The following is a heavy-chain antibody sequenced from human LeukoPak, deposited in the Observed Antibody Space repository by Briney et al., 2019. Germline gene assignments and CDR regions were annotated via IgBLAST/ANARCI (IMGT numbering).Heavy chain of an antibody. CDR1: GGSISSYY. J-gene: IGHJ5*02. CDR3: ARSAPPFWFDP. V-gene: IGHV4-59*08. CDR2: IYYSGST. Sequence: KPSETLSLTCTVSGGSISSYYWSWIRQPPGKGLEWIGYIYYSGSTNYNPSLKSRVTISVDTSKNQLSLELSSVTAADTAVYYCARSAPPFWFDPWGQGTLVTVSS.